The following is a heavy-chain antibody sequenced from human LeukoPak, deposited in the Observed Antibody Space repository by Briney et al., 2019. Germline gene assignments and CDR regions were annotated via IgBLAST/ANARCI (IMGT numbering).Heavy chain of an antibody. CDR3: AKDERKYYHDSSGYGYYFDY. Sequence: PGGSLRLSCAASGFTVSSNYMSWVRQAPGKGLEWVSAISGSGGSTYYADSVKGRFTISRDNSKNTLYLQMNSLRAEDTAVYYCAKDERKYYHDSSGYGYYFDYWGQGTLVTVSS. D-gene: IGHD3-22*01. J-gene: IGHJ4*02. CDR2: ISGSGGST. V-gene: IGHV3-23*01. CDR1: GFTVSSNY.